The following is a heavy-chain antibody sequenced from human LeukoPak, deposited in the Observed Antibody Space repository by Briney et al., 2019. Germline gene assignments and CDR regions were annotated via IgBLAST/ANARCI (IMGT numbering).Heavy chain of an antibody. CDR2: INHSGST. V-gene: IGHV4-34*01. Sequence: PSETLSLTCAVYGGSFSGYYWSWIRQPPGKGLEWIGEINHSGSTNYNPSLKSRVTISVDTSKNQFSLKLSSVTAADTAVYYCARGRYYDSSGYTFDYWGQGTLVTVSS. D-gene: IGHD3-22*01. CDR1: GGSFSGYY. CDR3: ARGRYYDSSGYTFDY. J-gene: IGHJ4*02.